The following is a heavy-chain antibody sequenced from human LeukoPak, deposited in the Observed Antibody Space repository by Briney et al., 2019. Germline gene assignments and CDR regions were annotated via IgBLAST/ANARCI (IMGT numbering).Heavy chain of an antibody. CDR2: ISAYNGNT. J-gene: IGHJ4*02. V-gene: IGHV1-18*01. D-gene: IGHD2-15*01. CDR1: GYTFTSYG. CDR3: ARDHCRGDNCPSFDY. Sequence: RASVKVSCKASGYTFTSYGIRWVRQAPGQGLEWMGWISAYNGNTNYAQKLQGRVTMTTDTSTSTAYMELRSLRSDDTAVYYCARDHCRGDNCPSFDYWGQGTLVTVSS.